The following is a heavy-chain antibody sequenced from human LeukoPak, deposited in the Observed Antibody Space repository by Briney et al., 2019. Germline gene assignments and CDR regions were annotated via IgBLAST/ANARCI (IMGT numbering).Heavy chain of an antibody. CDR3: ARQRDYYDSSGFDYFDY. V-gene: IGHV4-34*01. CDR2: NHYSGST. CDR1: GGSFSGYF. Sequence: SETLSLTCAVYGGSFSGYFWGWIRQPPGRGLAWIGSNHYSGSTYYDPSLKSRVSISVDTSKNQFSLRLRSVTAADTAVYYCARQRDYYDSSGFDYFDYWGQGTLVTVSS. D-gene: IGHD3-22*01. J-gene: IGHJ4*02.